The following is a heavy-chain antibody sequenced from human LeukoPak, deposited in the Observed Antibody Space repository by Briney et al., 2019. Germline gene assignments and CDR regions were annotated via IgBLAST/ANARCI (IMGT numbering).Heavy chain of an antibody. CDR2: ISGSGGST. V-gene: IGHV3-23*01. J-gene: IGHJ4*02. Sequence: GGSLRLSRAASGFTFSSYAMSWVRQAPGKGLEWVSAISGSGGSTYYADSVKGRFTISRDNSKNTLYLQMNSLRAEDTAVYYCAKVARIAVAGTGDYWGQGTLVTVSS. D-gene: IGHD6-19*01. CDR3: AKVARIAVAGTGDY. CDR1: GFTFSSYA.